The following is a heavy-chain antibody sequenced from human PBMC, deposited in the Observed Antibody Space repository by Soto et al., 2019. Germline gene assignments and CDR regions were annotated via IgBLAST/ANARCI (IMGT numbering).Heavy chain of an antibody. Sequence: EVQLVESGGGLVQPGGSLRLSCAASGFTFSSYEMNWVRQAPGKGLEWVSYISSSGSTIYYAASVKGRFTITRDNAQEPLSLPINGLSDDDTAVYYCVRESGDEDAFDIWGQGTMVTVCS. CDR2: ISSSGSTI. CDR3: VRESGDEDAFDI. J-gene: IGHJ3*02. D-gene: IGHD5-12*01. V-gene: IGHV3-48*03. CDR1: GFTFSSYE.